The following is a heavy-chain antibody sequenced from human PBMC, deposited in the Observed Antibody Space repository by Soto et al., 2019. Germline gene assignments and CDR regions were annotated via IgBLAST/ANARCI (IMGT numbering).Heavy chain of an antibody. J-gene: IGHJ4*02. V-gene: IGHV3-9*01. CDR3: AKLTVTTAVDY. CDR1: GFTFDDYA. CDR2: ISWSSGSI. D-gene: IGHD4-17*01. Sequence: PGGSLRLSCAASGFTFDDYAMHWVRQAPGKGLEWVSGISWSSGSIGYADSVKGRFTISRDNAKNSLYLQMNSLRAEDTALYYCAKLTVTTAVDYWGQGTLVTVSS.